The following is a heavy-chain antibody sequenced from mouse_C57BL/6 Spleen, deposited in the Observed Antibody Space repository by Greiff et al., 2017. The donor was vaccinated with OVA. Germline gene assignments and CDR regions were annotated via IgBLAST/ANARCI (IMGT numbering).Heavy chain of an antibody. D-gene: IGHD1-1*01. J-gene: IGHJ3*01. CDR2: INPNNGGT. CDR3: ARDDYGSSPWFAY. Sequence: VQLQQSGPELVKPGASVKMSCKASGYTFTDYNMHWVKQSHGKSLEWIGYINPNNGGTSYNQKFKGKATLTVNKSSSTAYMELRSLTSEDSAVYYCARDDYGSSPWFAYWGQGTLVTVSA. V-gene: IGHV1-22*01. CDR1: GYTFTDYN.